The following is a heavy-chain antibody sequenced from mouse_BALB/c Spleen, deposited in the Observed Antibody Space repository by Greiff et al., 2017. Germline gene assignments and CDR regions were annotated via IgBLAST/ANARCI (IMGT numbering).Heavy chain of an antibody. Sequence: VQLQESGAELVKPGASVKLSCKASGYTFTSYYMYWVKQRPGQGLEWIGDINPSNGGTNFNEKFKSKATLTVDKSSSTAYMQLSSLTSEDSAVYYCTRSDDYDGGYAMDYWGQGTSVTVSS. J-gene: IGHJ4*01. CDR1: GYTFTSYY. CDR3: TRSDDYDGGYAMDY. V-gene: IGHV1-53*01. D-gene: IGHD2-4*01. CDR2: INPSNGGT.